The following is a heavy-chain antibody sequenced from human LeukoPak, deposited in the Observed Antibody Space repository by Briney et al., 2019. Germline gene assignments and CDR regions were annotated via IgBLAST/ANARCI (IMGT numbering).Heavy chain of an antibody. D-gene: IGHD6-19*01. CDR1: GFTFNIYG. CDR3: ARDRYSSGWYTFDY. J-gene: IGHJ4*02. CDR2: IWSDGSNK. Sequence: GGSLRLSCAASGFTFNIYGMHWVRQAPGKGLEWVAVIWSDGSNKYYADSVKGRFTISRDNSKNTLYLQMNSLRAEDTAVYYCARDRYSSGWYTFDYWGQGTLVTVS. V-gene: IGHV3-33*01.